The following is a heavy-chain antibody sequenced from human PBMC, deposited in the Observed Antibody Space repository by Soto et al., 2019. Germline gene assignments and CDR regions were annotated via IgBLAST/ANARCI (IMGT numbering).Heavy chain of an antibody. CDR2: IYYRGST. J-gene: IGHJ5*02. D-gene: IGHD3-10*01. CDR3: ARSGIYDSGSTYNWFDP. CDR1: GGSIGSYY. Sequence: SETLSLTCTVSGGSIGSYYWSWIRQSPGKGLEWIGYIYYRGSTKYNPSLKSRVTMSVDTSKNQFSLNLSSVTAADTAVYYCARSGIYDSGSTYNWFDPWGQGTLVTVSS. V-gene: IGHV4-59*01.